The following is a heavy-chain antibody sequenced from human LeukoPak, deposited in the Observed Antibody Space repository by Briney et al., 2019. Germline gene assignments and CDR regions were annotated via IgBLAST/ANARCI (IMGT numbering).Heavy chain of an antibody. CDR3: ARRKKNRSSSWYGRDAFDI. CDR1: GGSFSGYY. D-gene: IGHD6-13*01. J-gene: IGHJ3*02. Sequence: PSETLSLTCAVDGGSFSGYYWSWIRQPPGKGLEWSGEINHSGSTNYNPSLKSRVTISVATSKNQFSLKLSSVTAADTAVYYCARRKKNRSSSWYGRDAFDIWGQGTMVTVSS. CDR2: INHSGST. V-gene: IGHV4-34*01.